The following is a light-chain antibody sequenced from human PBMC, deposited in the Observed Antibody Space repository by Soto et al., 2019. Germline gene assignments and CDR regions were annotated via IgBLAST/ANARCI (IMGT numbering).Light chain of an antibody. CDR3: SSVSSSSTLYV. Sequence: QSVLTQPASVSASPGQSITISCTGTSSDVGGYDYVSWYQQHPGKAPKLMLYEVSNRPSGVSNRFSGSKSGNTASLSISGLQAEDEADYYGSSVSSSSTLYVFGTGTKVTVL. CDR1: SSDVGGYDY. CDR2: EVS. J-gene: IGLJ1*01. V-gene: IGLV2-14*01.